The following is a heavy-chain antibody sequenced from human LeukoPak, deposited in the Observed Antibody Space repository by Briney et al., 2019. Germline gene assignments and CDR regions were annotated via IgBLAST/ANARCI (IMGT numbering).Heavy chain of an antibody. D-gene: IGHD2-2*01. J-gene: IGHJ4*02. Sequence: GASLKISCKGSGYSFTSYWIGWVRQMPGKGLEWMGIIYPGDSGTRYSPSFQGQVTISADKSISTAYLQWSSLKASDTAMYYCARLGGADIVVVPAASPYYFDYWGQGTLVTVSS. V-gene: IGHV5-51*01. CDR2: IYPGDSGT. CDR3: ARLGGADIVVVPAASPYYFDY. CDR1: GYSFTSYW.